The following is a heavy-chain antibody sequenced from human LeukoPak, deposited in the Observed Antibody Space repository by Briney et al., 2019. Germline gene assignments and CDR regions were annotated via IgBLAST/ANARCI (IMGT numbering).Heavy chain of an antibody. D-gene: IGHD3-22*01. CDR3: ARGTYDSSGYYLDY. V-gene: IGHV4-34*01. CDR1: GGSFSGYY. CDR2: IYHSGSI. J-gene: IGHJ4*02. Sequence: SETLSLTCAVYGGSFSGYYWSWIRQPPGKGLHWIGEIYHSGSINHNPSLKSRVTISLDTSKNQFSLKLTSVTAADTAVYYCARGTYDSSGYYLDYWGQGTLVTVSS.